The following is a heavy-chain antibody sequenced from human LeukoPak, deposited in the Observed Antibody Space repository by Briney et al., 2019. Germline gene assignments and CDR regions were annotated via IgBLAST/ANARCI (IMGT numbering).Heavy chain of an antibody. J-gene: IGHJ4*02. D-gene: IGHD1-26*01. CDR2: INHSGST. V-gene: IGHV4-59*08. Sequence: SETLSLTCTVSGGSISSYYWSWIRQPPGKGLEWIGEINHSGSTNYNPSLKSRVTISVDTSKNQFSLKLSSVTAADTAVYYCARLNYYGFDYWGQGTLVTVSS. CDR3: ARLNYYGFDY. CDR1: GGSISSYY.